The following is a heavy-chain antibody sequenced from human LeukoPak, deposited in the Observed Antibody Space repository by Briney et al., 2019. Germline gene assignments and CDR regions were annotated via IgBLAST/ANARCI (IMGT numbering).Heavy chain of an antibody. J-gene: IGHJ3*02. CDR3: ARATGTWGHDGFDI. V-gene: IGHV1-18*01. CDR2: ISGDSSNT. Sequence: ASVKVSCKAYGYNFMSHGISWVRQAPGQGLEWMGWISGDSSNTNYAQRLQGRDTMTTDTSTTTAYMELRSLRSDDTAVYYCARATGTWGHDGFDIWGQGTMVTVSS. CDR1: GYNFMSHG. D-gene: IGHD3-16*01.